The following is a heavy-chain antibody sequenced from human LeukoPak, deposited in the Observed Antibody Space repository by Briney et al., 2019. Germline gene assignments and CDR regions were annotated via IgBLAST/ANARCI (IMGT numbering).Heavy chain of an antibody. CDR2: ISYDGSNK. D-gene: IGHD6-13*01. CDR1: GFTFSSYA. V-gene: IGHV3-30-3*01. CDR3: AKGAAAGAT. Sequence: GGSLRLSCAASGFTFSSYAMHWVRQAPGKGLEWVAVISYDGSNKYYADSVKGRFTISRDNSKNTLYLQMNSLRAEDTAVYYCAKGAAAGATWGQGTLVTVSS. J-gene: IGHJ4*02.